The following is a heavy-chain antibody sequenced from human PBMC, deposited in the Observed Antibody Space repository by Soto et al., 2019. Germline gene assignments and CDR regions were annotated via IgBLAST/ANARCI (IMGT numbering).Heavy chain of an antibody. J-gene: IGHJ1*01. CDR3: ASWADAADEDYFHH. V-gene: IGHV3-7*03. Sequence: QPGGSLRLSCAGSGFRFSSSWMSWIRQAPGKGLEWVAHINQGGSQKYYVDSAKGRFTISRDNAKTSLYLQMNNLRAEDTATYYCASWADAADEDYFHHWGQGTLVTVSS. CDR2: INQGGSQK. D-gene: IGHD3-16*01. CDR1: GFRFSSSW.